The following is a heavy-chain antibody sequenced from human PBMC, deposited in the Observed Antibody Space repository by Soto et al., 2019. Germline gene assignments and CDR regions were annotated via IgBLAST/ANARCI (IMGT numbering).Heavy chain of an antibody. CDR3: ARHYPPPYSSGWYAPGSFSFEY. J-gene: IGHJ4*02. CDR1: GGSFSGYY. Sequence: PSETLSLTCAVYGGSFSGYYWNWIRQPPGKGLEWIGEINHSGSTNYNPSLKSRVTISVDTSKNQFSLKLSSVTAADTAVYYCARHYPPPYSSGWYAPGSFSFEYWGQGTLVTVSS. D-gene: IGHD6-19*01. CDR2: INHSGST. V-gene: IGHV4-34*01.